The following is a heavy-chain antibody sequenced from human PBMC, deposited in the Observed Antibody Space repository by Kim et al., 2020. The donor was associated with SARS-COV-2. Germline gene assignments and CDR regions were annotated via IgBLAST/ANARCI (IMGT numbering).Heavy chain of an antibody. V-gene: IGHV3-23*01. CDR2: ISGRGSGTT. Sequence: GGSLRLSCRASGFTFNIYAMSWVRQAPGKGLEWVSLISGRGSGTTYYADSVKGCFTISRDDSKNTLYLQLNSLRAEDTAVYYCARANRGGGATLNFDYWG. CDR1: GFTFNIYA. J-gene: IGHJ4*01. CDR3: ARANRGGGATLNFDY. D-gene: IGHD2-15*01.